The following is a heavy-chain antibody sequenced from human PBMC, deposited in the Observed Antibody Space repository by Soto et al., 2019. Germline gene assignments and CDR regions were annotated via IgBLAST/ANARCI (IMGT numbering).Heavy chain of an antibody. CDR2: IYYSGST. CDR1: GGSISSYY. V-gene: IGHV4-59*01. D-gene: IGHD6-19*01. CDR3: ARGRITVAGLNP. J-gene: IGHJ5*02. Sequence: PSEILSLTCTVSGGSISSYYWTWIRQPPGKGLEWLGNIYYSGSTSYNPSLKGRVTMSVDTSENQFSLNLISVTAADTAVYYCARGRITVAGLNPWGQGTLVTVSS.